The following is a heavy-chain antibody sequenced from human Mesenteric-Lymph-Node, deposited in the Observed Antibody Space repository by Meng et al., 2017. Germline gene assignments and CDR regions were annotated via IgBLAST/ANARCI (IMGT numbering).Heavy chain of an antibody. CDR3: ASAPYDFWSGYLCYYYYGMDV. V-gene: IGHV1-18*01. CDR2: ISAYNGNT. D-gene: IGHD3-3*01. CDR1: GYTFTSYD. Sequence: ASVKVSCKASGYTFTSYDINWVRQATGQGLEWMGWISAYNGNTNYAQKLQGRVTMTTDTSTSTAYMELRSLRSDDTAVYYCASAPYDFWSGYLCYYYYGMDVWGQGTTVTVSS. J-gene: IGHJ6*02.